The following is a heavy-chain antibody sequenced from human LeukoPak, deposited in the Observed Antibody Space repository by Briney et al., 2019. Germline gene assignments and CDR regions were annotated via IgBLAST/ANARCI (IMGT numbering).Heavy chain of an antibody. Sequence: GGSLRLSCAASGITVSSNYMSWVRQAPGKGLEWVSVIYSDGSTYYADSVRGGFTISRDNSKNTLYLQMNSLRAEDTAVYYCARSNCNSCYLGVWYYFDYWGQGTLVTVSS. V-gene: IGHV3-66*01. D-gene: IGHD1/OR15-1a*01. CDR1: GITVSSNY. J-gene: IGHJ4*02. CDR2: IYSDGST. CDR3: ARSNCNSCYLGVWYYFDY.